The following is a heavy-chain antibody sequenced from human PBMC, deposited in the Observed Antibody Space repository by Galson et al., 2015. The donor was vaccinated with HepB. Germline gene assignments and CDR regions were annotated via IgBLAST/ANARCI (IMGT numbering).Heavy chain of an antibody. J-gene: IGHJ5*02. V-gene: IGHV4-39*01. CDR2: IYYSGST. D-gene: IGHD6-13*01. CDR3: GGSGFIAAAGTVTP. CDR1: GGSISSSSYY. Sequence: SETLSLTCTVSGGSISSSSYYWGWIRQPPGKGLEWIGSIYYSGSTYYNPSLKSRVTISVDTSKNQFSLKLSSVTAADTAVYYCGGSGFIAAAGTVTPWGQGTLVTVSS.